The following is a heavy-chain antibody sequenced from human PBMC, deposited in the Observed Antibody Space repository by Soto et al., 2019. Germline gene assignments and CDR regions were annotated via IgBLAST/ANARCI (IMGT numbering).Heavy chain of an antibody. V-gene: IGHV3-23*01. Sequence: EVELLESGGGLVQPEGSLRLSCAASGFTFSTYAMGWVRQAPGKGLEGVSVVSSGGGTHYADSVKGRFTVSRDNSKNTLSLQMNSLRADDTAVYYCAKRRGAGGHFDYWGQGALVTVSS. CDR3: AKRRGAGGHFDY. CDR1: GFTFSTYA. J-gene: IGHJ4*02. D-gene: IGHD2-15*01. CDR2: VSSGGGT.